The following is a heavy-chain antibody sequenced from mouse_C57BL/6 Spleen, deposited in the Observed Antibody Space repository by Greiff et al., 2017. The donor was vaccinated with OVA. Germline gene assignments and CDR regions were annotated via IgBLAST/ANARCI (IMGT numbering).Heavy chain of an antibody. CDR2: IWSGGST. CDR3: ARRGDDYDDYFDD. Sequence: QVQLQQSGPGLVQPSQCLSISCTASGFSLTSYGVHWVRQSPGQGLEWLGVIWSGGSTDYNAAFISRLSISKDNSKSQVFFTMNSLQAADTAIYYCARRGDDYDDYFDDWGQGTTLTVSS. J-gene: IGHJ2*01. D-gene: IGHD2-4*01. CDR1: GFSLTSYG. V-gene: IGHV2-2*01.